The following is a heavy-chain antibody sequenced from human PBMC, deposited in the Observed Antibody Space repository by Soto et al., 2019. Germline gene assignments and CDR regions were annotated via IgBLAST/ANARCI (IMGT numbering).Heavy chain of an antibody. Sequence: EVQVLESGGGLIQPGGSLRLSCAFSGLTFSRYAASWVRQAPGKGLEWVSGIAASGHNTYYADSVEGRFTISRDNSINTLFLQMNNLRAEDTAVYYCAKAVGEYLYFFNTWGQGILVTVSS. CDR1: GLTFSRYA. D-gene: IGHD3-10*01. J-gene: IGHJ5*02. CDR3: AKAVGEYLYFFNT. V-gene: IGHV3-23*01. CDR2: IAASGHNT.